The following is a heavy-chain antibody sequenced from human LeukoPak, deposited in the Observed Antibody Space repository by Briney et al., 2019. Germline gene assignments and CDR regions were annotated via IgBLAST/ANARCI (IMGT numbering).Heavy chain of an antibody. Sequence: GASVKVSCKASGFTFSSSAMQWVRQARGQRLEWIGWIVVASGNTNYAQKFQERVTISRDMSTSTAYMELSSLRSEDTAVYYCAAALYSSTWKGDYWGQGTLVTVSS. CDR3: AAALYSSTWKGDY. CDR2: IVVASGNT. V-gene: IGHV1-58*02. CDR1: GFTFSSSA. D-gene: IGHD6-13*01. J-gene: IGHJ4*02.